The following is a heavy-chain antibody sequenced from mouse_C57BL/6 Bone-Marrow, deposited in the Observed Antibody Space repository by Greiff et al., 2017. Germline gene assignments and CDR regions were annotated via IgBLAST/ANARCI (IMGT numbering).Heavy chain of an antibody. CDR3: ARTLIYYDYGAY. J-gene: IGHJ3*01. V-gene: IGHV1-82*01. CDR1: GYAFSSSW. Sequence: QVQLKQSGPELVKPGASVKISCKASGYAFSSSWMNWVKQRPGKGLEWIGRIYPGDGDTNYNGKFKGKATLTADKSSSTAYMQLSSLTSEDSAVYFCARTLIYYDYGAYWGQGTLVTVSA. CDR2: IYPGDGDT. D-gene: IGHD2-4*01.